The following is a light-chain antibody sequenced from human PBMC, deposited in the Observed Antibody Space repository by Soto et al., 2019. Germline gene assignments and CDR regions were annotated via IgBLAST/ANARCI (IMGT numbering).Light chain of an antibody. CDR3: QQYGSSLPWT. J-gene: IGKJ1*01. Sequence: EIVMTHSPATLSVSPGERATLSCSASQSVSSNLAWYQQKPGQAPRLLIYGASTRATGIPARFSGSGSGTDFTLTISRLEPEDFAVYYCQQYGSSLPWTFGQGTKVDIK. CDR2: GAS. CDR1: QSVSSN. V-gene: IGKV3-15*01.